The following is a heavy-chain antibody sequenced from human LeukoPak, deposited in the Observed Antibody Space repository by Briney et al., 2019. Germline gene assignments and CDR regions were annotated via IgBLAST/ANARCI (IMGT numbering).Heavy chain of an antibody. J-gene: IGHJ4*02. V-gene: IGHV4-34*01. CDR2: INHSGST. Sequence: SETLSLTCAVYGGSFSGYYWSWIRQPPGKGLEWIGEINHSGSTNYNPSLKSRATISVDTSKNQFSLKLSSVTAADTAVYYCARSGSYFRVYYFDYWGQGTLVTVSS. CDR3: ARSGSYFRVYYFDY. D-gene: IGHD1-26*01. CDR1: GGSFSGYY.